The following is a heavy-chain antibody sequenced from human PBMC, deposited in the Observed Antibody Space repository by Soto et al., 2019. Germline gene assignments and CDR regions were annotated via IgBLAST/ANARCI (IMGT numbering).Heavy chain of an antibody. Sequence: QVQLVQSGAEVKKPGASVKVSCKASGYTFTGYYMHWVRQAPGQGLEWMGWINPNSGGTNYAQKCQGGVTMTRDTSISTAYMELSRLRSDDTAVYYCASGSPYYYGSGSYSAFDIWGQGTMVTVSS. CDR3: ASGSPYYYGSGSYSAFDI. J-gene: IGHJ3*02. CDR1: GYTFTGYY. D-gene: IGHD3-10*01. V-gene: IGHV1-2*02. CDR2: INPNSGGT.